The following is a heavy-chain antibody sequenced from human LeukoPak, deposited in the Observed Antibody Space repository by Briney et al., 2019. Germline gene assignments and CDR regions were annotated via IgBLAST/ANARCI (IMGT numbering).Heavy chain of an antibody. V-gene: IGHV4-59*11. J-gene: IGHJ3*02. CDR2: IYYSGST. CDR1: GGSISSHY. Sequence: KPSETLSLTCTVSGGSISSHYWTWIRQPPGKGLEWIGYIYYSGSTNYNPSLKSRVTISVDTAKNQFSLKLSSVTAADTAVYYCARDGDYGDYVAFDIWGQGTMVTVSS. CDR3: ARDGDYGDYVAFDI. D-gene: IGHD4-17*01.